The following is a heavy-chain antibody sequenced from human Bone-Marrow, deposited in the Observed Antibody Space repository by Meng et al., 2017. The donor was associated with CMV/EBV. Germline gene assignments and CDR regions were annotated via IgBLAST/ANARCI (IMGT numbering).Heavy chain of an antibody. CDR1: GYTLTSYG. CDR2: ISAYNGNT. J-gene: IGHJ4*02. Sequence: QVQLVQCCAEVKKPGASVKVFCKASGYTLTSYGISCVRQAPGKGLEWMGWISAYNGNTNYAQKLQGRVTMTTDTSTSTAYMELRSPRSDDTAVYYCARGTGTTVGSWLDYWGQGTLVTVSS. V-gene: IGHV1-18*04. D-gene: IGHD1-1*01. CDR3: ARGTGTTVGSWLDY.